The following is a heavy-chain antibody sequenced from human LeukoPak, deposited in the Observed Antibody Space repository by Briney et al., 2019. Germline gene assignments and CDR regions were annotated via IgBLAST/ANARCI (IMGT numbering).Heavy chain of an antibody. Sequence: GGSLRLSCGASRFTFSTYSVNGVRQAPGKGLEWVSYISSSISTMYYADSVEGRFTISRDNAKTSLYLQMNSLRDEDTVIYYCARAFADGDGFDIWGQGTLVTVSS. J-gene: IGHJ3*02. V-gene: IGHV3-48*02. CDR2: ISSSISTM. D-gene: IGHD2/OR15-2a*01. CDR1: RFTFSTYS. CDR3: ARAFADGDGFDI.